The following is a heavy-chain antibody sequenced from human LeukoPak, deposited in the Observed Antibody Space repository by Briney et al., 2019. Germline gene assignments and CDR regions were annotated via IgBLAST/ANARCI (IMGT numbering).Heavy chain of an antibody. Sequence: GGSLRLSCEASGFTFSRYWMHWVRQAPGKGLVWVSRIYSDGSSTSFADSVKGRFTISRDNAKNTLYLQMNSLRAEDTAMYYCAGDEGTYPYYFIYWGQGTLVTVSS. CDR2: IYSDGSST. CDR1: GFTFSRYW. J-gene: IGHJ4*02. V-gene: IGHV3-74*01. D-gene: IGHD2-21*01. CDR3: AGDEGTYPYYFIY.